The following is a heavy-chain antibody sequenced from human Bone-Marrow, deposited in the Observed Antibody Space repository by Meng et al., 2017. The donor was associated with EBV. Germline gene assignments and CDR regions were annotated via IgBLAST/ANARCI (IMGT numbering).Heavy chain of an antibody. CDR2: IHWDDEK. J-gene: IGHJ4*02. V-gene: IGHV2-5*02. CDR3: ARRLRYINWLFDF. Sequence: QITLTESGPTLVKPXXTLTLTCTSAGFSLTSGVGVGWLRQLPGKPLEWIALIHWDDEKRYSPSLESRLTITKDNSKNEVVHTMTNMDPVDTATYYCARRLRYINWLFDFWGPGTMVTVSS. D-gene: IGHD3-9*01. CDR1: GFSLTSGVG.